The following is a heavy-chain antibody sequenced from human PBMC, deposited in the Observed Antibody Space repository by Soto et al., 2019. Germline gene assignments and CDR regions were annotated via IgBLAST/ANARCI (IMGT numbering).Heavy chain of an antibody. Sequence: GGSLRLSCAASGFTFSSYGMHWVRQAPGKGLEWVAVIWYDGSNKYYADSVKGRFTISRDNSKNTLYLQMNSLRAEDTAVYYCARDRAVRYSQRETPTYYFDYWGQGTLVTVSS. CDR2: IWYDGSNK. CDR1: GFTFSSYG. J-gene: IGHJ4*02. D-gene: IGHD6-13*01. V-gene: IGHV3-33*01. CDR3: ARDRAVRYSQRETPTYYFDY.